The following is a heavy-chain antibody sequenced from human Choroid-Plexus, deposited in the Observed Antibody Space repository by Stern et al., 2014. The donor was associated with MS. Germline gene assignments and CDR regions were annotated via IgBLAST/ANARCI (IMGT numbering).Heavy chain of an antibody. J-gene: IGHJ4*02. Sequence: VQLVESGGGVAQPGRPLILSCAAPGFTFSNFGMHWVRQAPGKGLEWVALMSSDGSDNYYADSVKGRFTIFGANSKNSLYMHMNSLRAEDTALYYCAKDRQWSTYFFDFWGQGSLVTVSS. CDR2: MSSDGSDN. CDR3: AKDRQWSTYFFDF. CDR1: GFTFSNFG. D-gene: IGHD2-15*01. V-gene: IGHV3-30*18.